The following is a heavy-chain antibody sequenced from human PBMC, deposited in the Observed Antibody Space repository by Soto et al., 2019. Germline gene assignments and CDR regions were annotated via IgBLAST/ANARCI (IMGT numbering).Heavy chain of an antibody. CDR3: ARHNHGDNKGFEY. Sequence: PSETLSLTCTVTSGSISSTSYYWSWIRQPPGKGLEWIGSIHHSGSTFSNPSLKGRVTISIDTSKNQFSLKVGSVTAADTAVYYCARHNHGDNKGFEYWGQGTLVPVSS. CDR2: IHHSGST. J-gene: IGHJ4*02. V-gene: IGHV4-39*01. D-gene: IGHD4-17*01. CDR1: SGSISSTSYY.